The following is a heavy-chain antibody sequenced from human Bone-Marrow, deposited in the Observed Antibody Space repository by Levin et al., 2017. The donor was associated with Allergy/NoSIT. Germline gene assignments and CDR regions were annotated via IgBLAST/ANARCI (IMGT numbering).Heavy chain of an antibody. Sequence: SETLSLTCDISGESVSSYGAAWNWIRQSPSRGLEWLGRTYYRSQWYYEYAVSVTSRITVDPDTSKNQVSLQLKSVTPEDTAVYYCVRGNYHFDVWGQGALVTVSS. V-gene: IGHV6-1*01. CDR3: VRGNYHFDV. CDR1: GESVSSYGAA. D-gene: IGHD5-24*01. CDR2: TYYRSQWYY. J-gene: IGHJ4*02.